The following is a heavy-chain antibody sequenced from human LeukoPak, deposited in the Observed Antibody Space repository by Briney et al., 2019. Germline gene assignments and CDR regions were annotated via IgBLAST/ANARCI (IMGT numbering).Heavy chain of an antibody. V-gene: IGHV4-59*01. CDR3: ARDRDGYNRFDF. Sequence: SSETLSLTCTVSGGSIGSYYWSWIRQPPGKGLEWIGYIYYSGSTNYNPSLKSRVTISVDTSKNQFSLKLNSVTAADTAVYYCARDRDGYNRFDFWGQGTLVTVSS. CDR2: IYYSGST. J-gene: IGHJ4*02. CDR1: GGSIGSYY. D-gene: IGHD5-24*01.